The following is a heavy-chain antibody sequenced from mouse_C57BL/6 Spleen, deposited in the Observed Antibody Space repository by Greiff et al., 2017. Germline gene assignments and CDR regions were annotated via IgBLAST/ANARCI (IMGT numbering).Heavy chain of an antibody. CDR3: ASIPITTVVATDY. CDR1: GYTFTSYW. V-gene: IGHV1-50*01. Sequence: QVQLQQPGAELVKPGASVKLSCKASGYTFTSYWMQWVKQRPGQGLEWIGEIDPSDSYTNYNQKFKGKATLTVDTSSSTAYMQLSSLTSEDSAVYYCASIPITTVVATDYWGQGTTRTVSS. J-gene: IGHJ2*01. D-gene: IGHD1-1*01. CDR2: IDPSDSYT.